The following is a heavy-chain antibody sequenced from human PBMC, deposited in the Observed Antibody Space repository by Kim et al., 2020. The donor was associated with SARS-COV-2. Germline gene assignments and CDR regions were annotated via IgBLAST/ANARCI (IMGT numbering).Heavy chain of an antibody. J-gene: IGHJ5*02. Sequence: SETLSLTCTVSGGSISSYYWSWIRQPPGEGLEWIGNVFDNGNTNHNPSLKSRVTISADTSKNQLSLRLSSVTAADTAVYYCARERERDYYGSGSHYNANWFDPWGQGTLVTVSS. D-gene: IGHD3-10*01. CDR2: VFDNGNT. CDR1: GGSISSYY. V-gene: IGHV4-59*01. CDR3: ARERERDYYGSGSHYNANWFDP.